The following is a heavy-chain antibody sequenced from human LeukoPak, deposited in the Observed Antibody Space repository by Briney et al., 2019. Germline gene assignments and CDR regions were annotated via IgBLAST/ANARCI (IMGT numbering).Heavy chain of an antibody. D-gene: IGHD3-22*01. V-gene: IGHV4-59*02. J-gene: IGHJ5*02. CDR3: ARHRYYYDSSGYYYQP. Sequence: SQTLSLTCTVSGASVSSYYWSWIRQHPGNGLEWIGYIYYSGSTNYTPSLKSRVTISVDTSKSQFSLRLSSVTAADTAVYYCARHRYYYDSSGYYYQPWGQGTLVTVSS. CDR1: GASVSSYY. CDR2: IYYSGST.